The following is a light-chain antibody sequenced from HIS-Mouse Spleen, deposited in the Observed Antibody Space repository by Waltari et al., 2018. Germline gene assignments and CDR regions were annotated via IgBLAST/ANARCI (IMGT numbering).Light chain of an antibody. CDR2: KAS. V-gene: IGKV1-5*03. CDR3: QQYNSYL. CDR1: QSISSW. J-gene: IGKJ3*01. Sequence: DIQMTQSPSTLSASVGDRDTITCRASQSISSWLAWYQQKPGKAPKLLIYKASSLESGVPSRFSGSGSGTEFTLTISSLQPDDFATYYCQQYNSYLFGPGTKVDIK.